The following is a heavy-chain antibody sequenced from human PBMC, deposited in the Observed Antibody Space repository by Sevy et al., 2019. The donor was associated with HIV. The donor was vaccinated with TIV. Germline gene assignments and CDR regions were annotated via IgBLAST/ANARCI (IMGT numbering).Heavy chain of an antibody. Sequence: GGSLRLSCVASGFSLESYWMNWVRQAPGKPLEWVANIKEDDTVKYYVESVKGRFTISRDNGRNLVYLLMNNLKVEATALYYCVRAIQSEGSFWGQGTRVTVSS. CDR1: GFSLESYW. CDR2: IKEDDTVK. J-gene: IGHJ4*02. D-gene: IGHD2-21*01. V-gene: IGHV3-7*04. CDR3: VRAIQSEGSF.